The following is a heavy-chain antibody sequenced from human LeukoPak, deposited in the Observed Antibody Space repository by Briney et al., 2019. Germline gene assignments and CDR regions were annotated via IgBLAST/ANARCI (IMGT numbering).Heavy chain of an antibody. Sequence: GGSLRLSCAASGFTFSSYGMHWVRQAPGKGLEWVAVIWYDGSNKYYADSVKGRFTISRDNCKNTLYLQMNSLRAEDTAVYYCARDTLAYCGGDCYSGYWGQGTLVTVSS. CDR2: IWYDGSNK. J-gene: IGHJ4*02. CDR3: ARDTLAYCGGDCYSGY. V-gene: IGHV3-33*01. D-gene: IGHD2-21*02. CDR1: GFTFSSYG.